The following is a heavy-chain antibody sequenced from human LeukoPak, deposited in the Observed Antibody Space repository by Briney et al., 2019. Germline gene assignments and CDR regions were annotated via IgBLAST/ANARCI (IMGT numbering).Heavy chain of an antibody. Sequence: SETLSLTCTVSGGSISSYYWSWIRQPPGKGLEWIGYIYYSGSTNYNPSLKSRVTISVDTSKNQFSLKLSSVTAADTAVYYCARALLEYSSSSLSRWFDPWGQGTLVTVSS. V-gene: IGHV4-59*01. CDR2: IYYSGST. CDR1: GGSISSYY. D-gene: IGHD6-6*01. CDR3: ARALLEYSSSSLSRWFDP. J-gene: IGHJ5*02.